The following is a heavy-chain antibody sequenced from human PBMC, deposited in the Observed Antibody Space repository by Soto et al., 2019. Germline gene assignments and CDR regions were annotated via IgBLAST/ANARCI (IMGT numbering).Heavy chain of an antibody. Sequence: GGSLRLSCATSGFTFGSFDMDWVRQAPGKGLEWVSSIHRASTYIYYADSVRGRFTISRDNAKSSLYLQMNSLTVEDTAVYYCARRAVTTYHFFDYWGQGALVTVSS. D-gene: IGHD4-17*01. CDR1: GFTFGSFD. J-gene: IGHJ4*02. V-gene: IGHV3-21*06. CDR3: ARRAVTTYHFFDY. CDR2: IHRASTYI.